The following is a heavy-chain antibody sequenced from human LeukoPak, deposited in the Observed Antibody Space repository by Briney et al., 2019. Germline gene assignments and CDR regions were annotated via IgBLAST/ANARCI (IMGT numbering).Heavy chain of an antibody. CDR1: GFTVSSNY. V-gene: IGHV4-34*01. Sequence: GSLRLSCAASGFTVSSNYMSWIRQPPGKGLEWIGEINHSGSTNYNPSLKSRVTISVDTSKNQFSLKLSSVTAADTAVYYCARGPPGRPFDYWGQGTLVTVSS. D-gene: IGHD6-25*01. CDR3: ARGPPGRPFDY. CDR2: INHSGST. J-gene: IGHJ4*02.